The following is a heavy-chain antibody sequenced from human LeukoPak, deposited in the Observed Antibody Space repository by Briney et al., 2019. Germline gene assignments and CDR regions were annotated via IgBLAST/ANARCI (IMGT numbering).Heavy chain of an antibody. CDR1: GFTFSNYA. V-gene: IGHV3-33*01. J-gene: IGHJ4*02. D-gene: IGHD5-18*01. CDR2: IWHDGINE. CDR3: ARGIGNRYGYLDY. Sequence: PGRSLRLSCAASGFTFSNYAMHWVRQAPGKGLEWVALIWHDGINEYYADSVKGRFTISRDNYKNTVNLEMNSLRAEDTAVYYCARGIGNRYGYLDYWGQGTLVTVSS.